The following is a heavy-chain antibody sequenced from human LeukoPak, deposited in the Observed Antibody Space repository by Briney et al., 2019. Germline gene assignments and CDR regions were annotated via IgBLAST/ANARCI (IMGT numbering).Heavy chain of an antibody. CDR1: GFTFSSYS. V-gene: IGHV3-21*01. CDR2: ISSSSSYI. J-gene: IGHJ4*02. D-gene: IGHD6-6*01. CDR3: ARVGIAARFDY. Sequence: GGSLRPSCAASGFTFSSYSMNWVRQAPGKGLEWVSSISSSSSYIYYADSVKGRFTTSRDNAKNSLYLQMNSLRAEDTAVYYCARVGIAARFDYWGQGTLVTVSS.